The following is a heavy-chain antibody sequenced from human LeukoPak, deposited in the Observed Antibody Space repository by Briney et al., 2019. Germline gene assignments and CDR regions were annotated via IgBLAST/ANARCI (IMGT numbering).Heavy chain of an antibody. D-gene: IGHD5-18*01. CDR1: GFTFSKFW. Sequence: GGSLRLSCLVSGFTFSKFWMSWVRQAPGRGLEWVAFIRYDGSNKYYADSVKGRFTISRDNSKNTLYLQMNSLRAEDTAVYYCAKDGVQLRGYYYMDVWGKGTTVTVSS. CDR2: IRYDGSNK. CDR3: AKDGVQLRGYYYMDV. V-gene: IGHV3-30*02. J-gene: IGHJ6*03.